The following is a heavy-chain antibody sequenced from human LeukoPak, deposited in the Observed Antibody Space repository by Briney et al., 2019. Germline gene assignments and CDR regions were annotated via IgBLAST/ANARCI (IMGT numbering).Heavy chain of an antibody. CDR2: INSDGSST. V-gene: IGHV3-74*01. Sequence: GGSLRLSCAASGFTFSSYWMHWVRQAPGKGLVWVSRINSDGSSTTYADSVKGRFTISRDNAKNTLYLQMNSLRAEDTAVYYCARGHGSYGSGSYYATVGAHWGQGTLVTVSS. D-gene: IGHD3-10*01. CDR1: GFTFSSYW. J-gene: IGHJ4*02. CDR3: ARGHGSYGSGSYYATVGAH.